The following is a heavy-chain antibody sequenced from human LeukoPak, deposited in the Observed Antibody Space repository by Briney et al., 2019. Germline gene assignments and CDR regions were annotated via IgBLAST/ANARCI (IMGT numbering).Heavy chain of an antibody. J-gene: IGHJ4*02. D-gene: IGHD6-19*01. CDR3: ARESSSGLIIDY. CDR1: GFTFSDYY. CDR2: MSGRRNYT. Sequence: GGSLRLSCAASGFTFSDYYMNWIRQAPGKGLEWVSYMSGRRNYTDYADSAKGRFTISRDNAKNSLYLHMNSLRVEDTAVYYCARESSSGLIIDYWGQGTLVTVSS. V-gene: IGHV3-11*06.